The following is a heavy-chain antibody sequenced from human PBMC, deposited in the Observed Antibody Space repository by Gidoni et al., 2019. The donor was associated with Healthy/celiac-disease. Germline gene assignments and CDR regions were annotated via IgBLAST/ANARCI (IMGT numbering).Heavy chain of an antibody. D-gene: IGHD6-19*01. CDR2: ISYDGSNK. Sequence: QVQLVESGGGVVQPGRSLRLSCAATGFTFSSYAMHWVRQAPGKGLEWVAVISYDGSNKYYADSVKGRFTISRDNSKNTLYLQMNSLRAEDTAVYYCARDQAVAGIDYWGQGTLVTVSS. J-gene: IGHJ4*02. V-gene: IGHV3-30-3*01. CDR1: GFTFSSYA. CDR3: ARDQAVAGIDY.